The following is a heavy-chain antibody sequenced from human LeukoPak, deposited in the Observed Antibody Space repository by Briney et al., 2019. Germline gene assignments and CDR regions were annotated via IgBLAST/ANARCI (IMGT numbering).Heavy chain of an antibody. V-gene: IGHV3-23*01. CDR2: MSGSGDSS. D-gene: IGHD1-26*01. CDR1: GFTFSSSA. CDR3: AKNKWERSGAFDI. J-gene: IGHJ3*02. Sequence: PGGSLRLSCAASGFTFSSSAMSWVRQAPGKGLEWVSAMSGSGDSSYYADSVKGRFTISRDISKNTLYLQMNSLGVEDTAVYYCAKNKWERSGAFDIWGQGTMVTVSS.